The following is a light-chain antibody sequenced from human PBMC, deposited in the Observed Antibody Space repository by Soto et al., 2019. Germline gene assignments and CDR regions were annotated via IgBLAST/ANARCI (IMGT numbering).Light chain of an antibody. V-gene: IGLV2-8*01. J-gene: IGLJ3*02. CDR3: MCYAGGNNGV. Sequence: QSALTQPPSASGSPGQSVTISCTGTSSDVGTHGYVPWYQQHAGKAPKLKIYDVTKRPSGVPDRFSGAKSANTASLTVSGLQAEDEADYYCMCYAGGNNGVFGGGTKVTVL. CDR1: SSDVGTHGY. CDR2: DVT.